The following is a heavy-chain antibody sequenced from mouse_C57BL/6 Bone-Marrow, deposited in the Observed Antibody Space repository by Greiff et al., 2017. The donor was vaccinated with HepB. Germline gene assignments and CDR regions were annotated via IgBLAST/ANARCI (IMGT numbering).Heavy chain of an antibody. Sequence: VKLQESGPGLVAPSQSLSITCTVSGFSLTSYGVHWVRQPPGKGLEWLVVIWSDGSTTYNSALKSRLSISKDNSKSQVFLKMNSLQTDDTAMYYCARHHYDYHWYFDVWGTGTTVTVSS. J-gene: IGHJ1*03. CDR1: GFSLTSYG. D-gene: IGHD2-4*01. CDR2: IWSDGST. CDR3: ARHHYDYHWYFDV. V-gene: IGHV2-6-1*01.